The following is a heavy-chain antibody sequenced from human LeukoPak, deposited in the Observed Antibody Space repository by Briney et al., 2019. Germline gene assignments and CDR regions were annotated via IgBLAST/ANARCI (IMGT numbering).Heavy chain of an antibody. J-gene: IGHJ5*02. CDR2: INHSGST. Sequence: SETLSLTCAVYGGSFSGYYWSWIRQPPGKGLEWSVEINHSGSTNYNPSLKSRVTISVDTSKNQFSLKLSSVTAADTAVYYCARGHTVQGTRWFDPWGQGTLVTVSS. V-gene: IGHV4-34*01. CDR1: GGSFSGYY. CDR3: ARGHTVQGTRWFDP. D-gene: IGHD2-21*01.